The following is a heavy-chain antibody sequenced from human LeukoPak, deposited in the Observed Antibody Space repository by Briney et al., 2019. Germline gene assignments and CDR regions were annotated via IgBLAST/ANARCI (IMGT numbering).Heavy chain of an antibody. V-gene: IGHV1-18*01. D-gene: IGHD3-22*01. CDR3: ARDGYYYDSSGYYPFWY. Sequence: ASVKVSCKASGYTFTSYGISWVLQAPGQGLEWMGWISAYNGNTNYAQKLQGRVTMTKDTSTSTAYMELRSLRSDDTAVYYCARDGYYYDSSGYYPFWYWGQGTLVTVSS. J-gene: IGHJ4*02. CDR2: ISAYNGNT. CDR1: GYTFTSYG.